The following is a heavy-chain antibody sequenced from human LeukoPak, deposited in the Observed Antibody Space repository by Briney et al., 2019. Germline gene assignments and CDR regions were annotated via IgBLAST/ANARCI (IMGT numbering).Heavy chain of an antibody. Sequence: SETLSLTCSVSGGSTSDSIVSHYWSWIRQPPGKGLEWIGYIYFNGRTNYSPSLKSRVTLSVDTSKNQFSMKLISVTAADTAVYYCARTARSRDWFDPWGQGSLVTVSS. CDR1: GGSTSDSIVSHY. V-gene: IGHV4-61*01. J-gene: IGHJ5*02. D-gene: IGHD2-21*02. CDR2: IYFNGRT. CDR3: ARTARSRDWFDP.